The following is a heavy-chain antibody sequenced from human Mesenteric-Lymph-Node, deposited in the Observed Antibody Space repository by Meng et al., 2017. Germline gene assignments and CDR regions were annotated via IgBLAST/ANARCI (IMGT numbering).Heavy chain of an antibody. D-gene: IGHD5-12*01. V-gene: IGHV3-74*01. CDR1: GFTFSSNW. CDR2: INGDGSTT. Sequence: GGSLRLSCAASGFTFSSNWMHWVRQAPGKGLVWVSRINGDGSTTNYADSVKGRFTISRDNAKNTLYLQANSLRAEDTAVYYCASSRYSGYEDYWGQGTLVTVSS. CDR3: ASSRYSGYEDY. J-gene: IGHJ4*02.